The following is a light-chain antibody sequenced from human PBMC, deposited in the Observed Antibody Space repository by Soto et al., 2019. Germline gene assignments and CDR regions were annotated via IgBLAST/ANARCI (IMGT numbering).Light chain of an antibody. J-gene: IGLJ2*01. Sequence: QSALSQPRSVSGSPGQSVTISCTGTSSDVGGYDYVSWYQQHPGKAPKLMIFDVTKGPSGVPDRFSGSKSGNTASLTISGLQTEDEADYYCCSYAGTSVLFGGGTKVTVL. CDR1: SSDVGGYDY. CDR3: CSYAGTSVL. CDR2: DVT. V-gene: IGLV2-11*01.